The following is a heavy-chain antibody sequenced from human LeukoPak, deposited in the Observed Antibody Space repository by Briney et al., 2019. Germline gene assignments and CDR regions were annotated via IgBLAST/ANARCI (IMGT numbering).Heavy chain of an antibody. J-gene: IGHJ4*02. CDR3: ARAVRRTYGRSTAVYFDY. D-gene: IGHD3-10*01. CDR2: ISSSNSYT. V-gene: IGHV3-21*04. Sequence: GGPLRLSCAASGFSFTSYSFNWVRQAPGKGLEWVSSISSSNSYTYYADSVKGRFTISRDNAKNSLYLQMNSLRAEDTAVYYCARAVRRTYGRSTAVYFDYWGQGTLVTVSS. CDR1: GFSFTSYS.